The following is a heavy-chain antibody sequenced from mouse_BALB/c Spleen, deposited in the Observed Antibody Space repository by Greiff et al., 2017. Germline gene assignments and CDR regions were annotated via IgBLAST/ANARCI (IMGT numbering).Heavy chain of an antibody. CDR3: ARLRGNVFAY. D-gene: IGHD2-1*01. V-gene: IGHV1-18*01. J-gene: IGHJ3*01. CDR2: INPNNGGT. Sequence: EVQLQQSGPELVKPGASVKIPCKASGYTFTDYNMDWVKQSHGKSLEWIGDINPNNGGTIYNQKFKGKATLTVDKSSNTAYMELRSLTSEDTAVYYCARLRGNVFAYWGQGTLVTVSA. CDR1: GYTFTDYN.